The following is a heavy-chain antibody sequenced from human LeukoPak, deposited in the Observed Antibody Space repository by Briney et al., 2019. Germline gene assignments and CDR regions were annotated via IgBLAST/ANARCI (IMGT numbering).Heavy chain of an antibody. CDR1: GGTFSSYA. D-gene: IGHD3-10*02. CDR2: IIPIFGTA. V-gene: IGHV1-69*05. Sequence: ASVKVSCKASGGTFSSYAISWVRQAPGQGLEWMGGIIPIFGTANYAQKFQGRVTITTDTSATTTYMELSSLRSEDTAIYFCARCGVLGDFDYWGQGTLVAVSS. J-gene: IGHJ4*02. CDR3: ARCGVLGDFDY.